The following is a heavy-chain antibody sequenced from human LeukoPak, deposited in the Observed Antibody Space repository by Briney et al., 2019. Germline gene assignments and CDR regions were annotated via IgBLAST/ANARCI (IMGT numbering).Heavy chain of an antibody. D-gene: IGHD2-2*02. V-gene: IGHV1-2*02. Sequence: GASVKVFCKASGYTFIDQYIHWVRQAPGQGLEWMGWIDPHRGGTIYAQKFQGRVTMTRDTSITTAYMELSSLRFDDTAVYYCARDWSWGGCSSTSCYTSEEYWFDPWGQGTLVTVSS. CDR3: ARDWSWGGCSSTSCYTSEEYWFDP. CDR2: IDPHRGGT. J-gene: IGHJ5*02. CDR1: GYTFIDQY.